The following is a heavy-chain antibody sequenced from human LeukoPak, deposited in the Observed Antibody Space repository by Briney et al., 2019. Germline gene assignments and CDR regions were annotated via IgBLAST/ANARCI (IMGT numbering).Heavy chain of an antibody. V-gene: IGHV4-38-2*02. D-gene: IGHD2-2*01. CDR2: IYHSGST. CDR3: ARLGYCSSTSCYRSWFDP. Sequence: PSETLSLTCTVSGYSISSGYYWGWIRQPPGKGLEWIGSIYHSGSTYYNPSLKSGVTISVDTSKNQFSLKLSSVTAADTAVYYCARLGYCSSTSCYRSWFDPWGQGTLVTVSS. J-gene: IGHJ5*02. CDR1: GYSISSGYY.